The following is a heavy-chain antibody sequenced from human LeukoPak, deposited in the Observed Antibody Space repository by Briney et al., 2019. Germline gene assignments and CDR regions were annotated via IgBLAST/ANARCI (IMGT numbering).Heavy chain of an antibody. CDR1: GYTFTGSGWY. V-gene: IGHV1-2*02. D-gene: IGHD5-24*01. CDR3: ARDGPAEMVDFDY. CDR2: IHPNNGAT. Sequence: DSVKVSCKASGYTFTGSGWYLYWLRQAPGQGLECVGWIHPNNGATLYAQKFQGRVAMTTDTSISTAYMELSRLRPDDTAMYYCARDGPAEMVDFDYWGQRTLVTVSS. J-gene: IGHJ4*02.